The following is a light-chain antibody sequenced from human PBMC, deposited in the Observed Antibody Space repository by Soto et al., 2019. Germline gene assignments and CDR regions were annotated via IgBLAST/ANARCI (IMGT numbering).Light chain of an antibody. V-gene: IGLV2-14*01. CDR2: KIS. CDR1: SSDVGGYNF. CDR3: SSYTTSSTSV. Sequence: QSALTQPASVSGSPGQSITISCTGTSSDVGGYNFVSWYRQHPGKAPKLMIFKISNRPSEVSNRFSGSKSGNTASLTISGLQADDEADYYCSSYTTSSTSVFGTGTKLNVL. J-gene: IGLJ1*01.